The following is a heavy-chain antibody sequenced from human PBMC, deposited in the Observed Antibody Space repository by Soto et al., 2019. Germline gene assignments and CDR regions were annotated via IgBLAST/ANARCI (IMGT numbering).Heavy chain of an antibody. Sequence: QVQLQESGPGLVTPSQTLSLTCTVSGGSISSGDFYWSWIRQPPGKDLEWIGYIYYSGSIFYNPCLESRVTISVDTSKNQFSLKLSSVTAADTAVYYCARDDCGTSRCSYYYGMDVWGQGTTVTVSS. D-gene: IGHD2-21*01. CDR1: GGSISSGDFY. CDR2: IYYSGSI. J-gene: IGHJ6*02. CDR3: ARDDCGTSRCSYYYGMDV. V-gene: IGHV4-30-4*01.